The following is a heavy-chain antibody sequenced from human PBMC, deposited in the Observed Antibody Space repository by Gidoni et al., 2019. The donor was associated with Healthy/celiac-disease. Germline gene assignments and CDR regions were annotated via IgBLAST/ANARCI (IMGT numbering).Heavy chain of an antibody. CDR1: GFTFSSYW. D-gene: IGHD3-3*01. Sequence: EVQLVESGGGLVQPGGSLRLSCAASGFTFSSYWMSWVRQAPGKGLGWVANIKQEGSEKYYVDSVKGRFTISRDNAKNSLYLQMNSLRAEDTAVYYCARVQGGTIFGVVTISGWFDPWGQGTLVTVSS. V-gene: IGHV3-7*01. CDR2: IKQEGSEK. CDR3: ARVQGGTIFGVVTISGWFDP. J-gene: IGHJ5*02.